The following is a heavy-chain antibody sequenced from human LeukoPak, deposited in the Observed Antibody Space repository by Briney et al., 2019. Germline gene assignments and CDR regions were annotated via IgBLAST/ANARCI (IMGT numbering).Heavy chain of an antibody. D-gene: IGHD1-7*01. CDR1: GYTFTSYD. CDR2: MNPNSGNT. V-gene: IGHV1-8*01. J-gene: IGHJ5*02. CDR3: ARHPINWNYRNWFDP. Sequence: GASVKVSCKASGYTFTSYDINWVRQATGQGLEWMGWMNPNSGNTGYAQKFQGRVTMTRDTSISTAYMELSRLRSDDTAVYYCARHPINWNYRNWFDPWGQGTLVTVSS.